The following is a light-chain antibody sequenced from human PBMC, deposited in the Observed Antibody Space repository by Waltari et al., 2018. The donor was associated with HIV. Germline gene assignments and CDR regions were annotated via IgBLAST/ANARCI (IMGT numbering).Light chain of an antibody. J-gene: IGKJ1*01. Sequence: DIVMTQSPDSLAVSLGERATINCKSSQSVLYSSNNKNYLAWYQQKPGQPHKLLIYWAATRESGVPDRFSGSGSGTDFTRTISSLQAEDVAVYYCQQYYGTPPTFGQGTKVEIK. CDR2: WAA. CDR1: QSVLYSSNNKNY. CDR3: QQYYGTPPT. V-gene: IGKV4-1*01.